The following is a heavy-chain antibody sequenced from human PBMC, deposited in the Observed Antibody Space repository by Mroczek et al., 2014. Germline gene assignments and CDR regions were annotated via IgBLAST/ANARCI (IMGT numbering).Heavy chain of an antibody. CDR1: GGSISSGSYY. Sequence: QVQLQESGPGLVKPSQTLSLTCTVSGGSISSGSYYWSWIRQPAGKGLEWIGRIYTSGSTNYNPSLKSRVTISVDTSKNQFSLKLSSVTAADTAVYYCARDPVLDDFWSDTPLYYGMDVWGQGTTVTVSS. V-gene: IGHV4-61*02. D-gene: IGHD3-3*01. CDR2: IYTSGST. CDR3: ARDPVLDDFWSDTPLYYGMDV. J-gene: IGHJ6*02.